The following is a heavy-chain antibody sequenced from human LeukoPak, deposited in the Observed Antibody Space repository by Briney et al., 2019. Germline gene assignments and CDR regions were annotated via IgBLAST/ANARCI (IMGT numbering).Heavy chain of an antibody. CDR1: GGTFSSHA. Sequence: SVKVSCKASGGTFSSHAISWVRQAPGQGLEWMGGIIPIFGTANYAQKFQGRVTITADESTSTAYMELSSLRSEDTAVYYCARINHYDILTGYYDWGQGTLVTVSS. CDR3: ARINHYDILTGYYD. V-gene: IGHV1-69*13. CDR2: IIPIFGTA. J-gene: IGHJ4*02. D-gene: IGHD3-9*01.